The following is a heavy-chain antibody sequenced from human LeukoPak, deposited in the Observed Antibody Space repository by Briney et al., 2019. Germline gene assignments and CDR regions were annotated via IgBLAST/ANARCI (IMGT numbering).Heavy chain of an antibody. Sequence: GGSLRLSCAASGFTFSSYWMSWVRQAPAKGLEWVANIKQDGSEKYYVDSVKGRFTISRDNAKNSLYLQMNSLRAEDTAVYYCARVLRYFDWLRGGWFDPWGQGTLVTVSS. D-gene: IGHD3-9*01. J-gene: IGHJ5*02. CDR1: GFTFSSYW. CDR2: IKQDGSEK. CDR3: ARVLRYFDWLRGGWFDP. V-gene: IGHV3-7*04.